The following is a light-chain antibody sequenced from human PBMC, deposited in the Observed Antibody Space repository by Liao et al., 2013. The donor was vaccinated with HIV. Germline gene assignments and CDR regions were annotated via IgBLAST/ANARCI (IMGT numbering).Light chain of an antibody. Sequence: SYDLTQPPSVSVSPGQTATITCSGDRLGDKFVSWYQQKPGQSPVVVIYQDTNRPSGIPARFSGSNSGNTATLTISETQALDEADYYCQASDSTTDVVFGGGTRLTVV. V-gene: IGLV3-1*01. CDR3: QASDSTTDVV. J-gene: IGLJ2*01. CDR2: QDT. CDR1: RLGDKF.